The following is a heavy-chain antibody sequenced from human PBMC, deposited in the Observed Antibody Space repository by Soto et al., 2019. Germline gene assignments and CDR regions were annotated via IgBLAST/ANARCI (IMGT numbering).Heavy chain of an antibody. V-gene: IGHV4-59*01. Sequence: PSETLSLTCTVSGGSISSYYWSWIRQPPGKGLEWIGYIYYSGSTNYNPSLKSRVTISVDTSKNQFSLKLSSVTAADTAVYYCARVWCSGGSCYAGGWFDPWGQGILVTVTS. CDR2: IYYSGST. J-gene: IGHJ5*02. CDR3: ARVWCSGGSCYAGGWFDP. D-gene: IGHD2-15*01. CDR1: GGSISSYY.